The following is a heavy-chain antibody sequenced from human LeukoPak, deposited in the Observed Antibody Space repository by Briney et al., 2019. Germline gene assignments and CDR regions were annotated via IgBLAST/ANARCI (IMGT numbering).Heavy chain of an antibody. CDR2: IYHSGST. CDR3: ARVSPDYDDRMGTWFDP. D-gene: IGHD3-22*01. CDR1: GGSISSGGYS. J-gene: IGHJ5*02. V-gene: IGHV4-30-2*01. Sequence: PSQTLSLTCAVSGGSISSGGYSWSWIRQPPGKGLEWIGYIYHSGSTYYNPSLKSRVTISVDTSKNQFSLKLSSVTAADTAVYYCARVSPDYDDRMGTWFDPWGQGTLVTVSS.